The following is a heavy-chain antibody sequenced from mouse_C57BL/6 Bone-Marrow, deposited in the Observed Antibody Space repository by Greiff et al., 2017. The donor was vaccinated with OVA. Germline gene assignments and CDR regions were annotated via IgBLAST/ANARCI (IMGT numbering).Heavy chain of an antibody. CDR1: GFSFNTYA. D-gene: IGHD2-4*01. V-gene: IGHV10-1*01. Sequence: EVKLLESGGGLVQPKGSLKLSCAASGFSFNTYAMNWVRQAPGQGLEWVARISSKSNNYATSYADSVKDRFTISRDDSESMLYLQMNNFKTEEKAMNYCVRHSDYDWSIAYWGQGTLVTVSA. J-gene: IGHJ3*01. CDR2: ISSKSNNYAT. CDR3: VRHSDYDWSIAY.